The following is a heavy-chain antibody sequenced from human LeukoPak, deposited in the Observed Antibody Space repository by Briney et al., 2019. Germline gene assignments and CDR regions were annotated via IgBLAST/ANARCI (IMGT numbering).Heavy chain of an antibody. CDR3: ARAYSSGWQTFNYYYYYYMDV. Sequence: GASVKVSCKASGYTFSSYDINWVRQATGQGLEWMGWVNPNSGNTGYAQKFQGRVTMTRNTSISTAYMELSSLRSEDTAVYYCARAYSSGWQTFNYYYYYYMDVWGKGTTVTISS. D-gene: IGHD6-19*01. V-gene: IGHV1-8*02. J-gene: IGHJ6*03. CDR2: VNPNSGNT. CDR1: GYTFSSYD.